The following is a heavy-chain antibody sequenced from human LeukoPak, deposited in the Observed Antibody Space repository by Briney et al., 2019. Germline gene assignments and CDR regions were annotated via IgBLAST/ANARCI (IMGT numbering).Heavy chain of an antibody. CDR2: ISWNSYNT. Sequence: PGGSLRLSCAGSGFSFDDYAMHWVRHATGQGPEEVSAISWNSYNTIYASSVKSRVAISRDKTKISLYLQMNSLRAEDSAFYFCAKGNAGSYFTWFDPWGQGTLVTVSS. CDR3: AKGNAGSYFTWFDP. D-gene: IGHD3-10*01. J-gene: IGHJ5*02. CDR1: GFSFDDYA. V-gene: IGHV3-43*02.